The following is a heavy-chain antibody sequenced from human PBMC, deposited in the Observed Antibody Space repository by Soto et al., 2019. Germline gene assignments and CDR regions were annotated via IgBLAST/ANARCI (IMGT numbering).Heavy chain of an antibody. J-gene: IGHJ4*02. CDR2: ISNDGRNQ. CDR3: GKDRVREHNSGWPQGH. CDR1: GFSFSGYG. Sequence: WGSLRLSCAASGFSFSGYGMHWFRQAPGKGLEWVAVISNDGRNQYYVDSVRGRFTISRDNYKNTLDLQMNSLRTEDTAVYYCGKDRVREHNSGWPQGHWGQGT. V-gene: IGHV3-30*18. D-gene: IGHD6-19*01.